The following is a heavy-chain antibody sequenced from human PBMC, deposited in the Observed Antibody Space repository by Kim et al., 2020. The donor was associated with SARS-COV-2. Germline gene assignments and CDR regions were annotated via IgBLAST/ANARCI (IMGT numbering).Heavy chain of an antibody. J-gene: IGHJ3*01. CDR1: GFTFSNAW. V-gene: IGHV3-15*01. CDR3: KTTDSGSFG. CDR2: IKITTDGGKT. Sequence: GGSLRLSCAASGFTFSNAWMSWVRQAPGKGLEWVGRIKITTDGGKTDYAAPVNARSTISRDDSKNTLYHQMNSLKTGDTAVNYCKTTDSGSFGWGQGTMVTVSS. D-gene: IGHD1-26*01.